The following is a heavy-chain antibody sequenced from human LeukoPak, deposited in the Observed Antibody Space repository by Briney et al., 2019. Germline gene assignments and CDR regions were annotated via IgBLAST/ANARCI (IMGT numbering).Heavy chain of an antibody. CDR1: GYTFSGYY. D-gene: IGHD1-26*01. Sequence: ASVKVSCKASGYTFSGYYLHWVRQAPGQGLEWMGWINPNSGDTYYVQNFQGRVSMTRDTSISTAYMELSRPRSDDTALYYCARGGYSGAEKPNDYWGQGTLVTVSS. CDR2: INPNSGDT. CDR3: ARGGYSGAEKPNDY. V-gene: IGHV1-2*02. J-gene: IGHJ4*02.